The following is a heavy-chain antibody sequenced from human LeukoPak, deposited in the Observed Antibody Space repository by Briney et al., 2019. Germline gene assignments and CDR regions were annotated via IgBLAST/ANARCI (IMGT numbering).Heavy chain of an antibody. D-gene: IGHD3-10*01. CDR1: GDSISSNTYY. J-gene: IGHJ3*02. V-gene: IGHV4-39*01. Sequence: SETLSLTCSVSGDSISSNTYYWGWIRQPPGKGLEWIGSIYYSGSTYYNPSLKSRVTISVDTSKNQFSLKLSSVTAADTAVYYCARQTYYYGSGTYYNHAFDIWGQGTMVTVSS. CDR3: ARQTYYYGSGTYYNHAFDI. CDR2: IYYSGST.